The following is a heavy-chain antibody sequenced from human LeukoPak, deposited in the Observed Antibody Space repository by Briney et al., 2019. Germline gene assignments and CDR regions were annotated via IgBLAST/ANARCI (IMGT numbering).Heavy chain of an antibody. V-gene: IGHV3-7*01. CDR2: IKQDGSEK. CDR1: GFNFSSYW. Sequence: PGGSLRLSCAASGFNFSSYWMSWVRQAPGKGLEWVANIKQDGSEKYYVASVKGRFTISRDNAKNSLYLQMNSLRAEDTAVYYCARRYFDHWGQGTLVTVSS. CDR3: ARRYFDH. J-gene: IGHJ4*02.